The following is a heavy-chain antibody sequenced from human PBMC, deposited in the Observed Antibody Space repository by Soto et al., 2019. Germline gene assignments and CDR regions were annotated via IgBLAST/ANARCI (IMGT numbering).Heavy chain of an antibody. Sequence: QVQLQESGPGLVKPSETLSLTCTVSGGSISSYYWSWIRQPPGKGLEWIGYIYSSGSTNYNPSLTRRVTISVDTSKNQFALKLSSVTAADTAVYYCARRYGSCFDYWGQGTLVTVSS. CDR1: GGSISSYY. D-gene: IGHD5-18*01. V-gene: IGHV4-59*08. CDR3: ARRYGSCFDY. CDR2: IYSSGST. J-gene: IGHJ4*02.